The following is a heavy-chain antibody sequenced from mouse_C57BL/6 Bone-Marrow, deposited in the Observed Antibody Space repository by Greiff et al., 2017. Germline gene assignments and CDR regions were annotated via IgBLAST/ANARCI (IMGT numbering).Heavy chain of an antibody. Sequence: EVKLVESGGALFRPEGSLKLSFAPPGFLFGASGMAWFRRAPRRGPGWVALFSNLAYSIYYADTVTGRFTISRENAKNTLYLEMSSLRSEDTAMYYCARRGVYAVYAMDYWGQGTSVTVSS. D-gene: IGHD2-12*01. CDR2: FSNLAYSI. J-gene: IGHJ4*01. CDR3: ARRGVYAVYAMDY. CDR1: GFLFGASG. V-gene: IGHV5-15*05.